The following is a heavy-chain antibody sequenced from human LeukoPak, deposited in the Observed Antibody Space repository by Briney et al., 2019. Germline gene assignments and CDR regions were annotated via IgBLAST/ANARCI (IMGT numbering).Heavy chain of an antibody. V-gene: IGHV3-33*06. CDR2: IWYDGSNK. Sequence: PGGSLRLSCAASGFTFSSYGMHWVRQAPGKGLEWVAVIWYDGSNKYYADSVRGRFTISRDNSKNTLYLQMNSLRAEDTAEYYCAKGHYDGGPYYYFDYWGQGTLVTVSS. J-gene: IGHJ4*02. CDR3: AKGHYDGGPYYYFDY. CDR1: GFTFSSYG. D-gene: IGHD3-22*01.